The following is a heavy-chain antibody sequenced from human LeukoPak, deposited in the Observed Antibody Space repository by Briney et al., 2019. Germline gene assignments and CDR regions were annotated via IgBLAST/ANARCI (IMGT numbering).Heavy chain of an antibody. Sequence: GGSLRLSCAASGFTVSSNYMSWVRQAPGKGLEWVSVIYSGGSTYYADSVKGRFTISRDNSKNTLYLQMNSLRAEDTAVYYCARGYGSGSYSRGNWFDPWGQGTLVTVSS. D-gene: IGHD3-10*01. CDR3: ARGYGSGSYSRGNWFDP. CDR1: GFTVSSNY. CDR2: IYSGGST. J-gene: IGHJ5*02. V-gene: IGHV3-53*01.